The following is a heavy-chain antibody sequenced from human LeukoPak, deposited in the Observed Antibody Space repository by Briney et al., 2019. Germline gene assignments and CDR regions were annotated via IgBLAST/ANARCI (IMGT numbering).Heavy chain of an antibody. Sequence: SETLSLTCAVYGGSFSGYYWSWIRQPPGKGLEWIGEINHSGSTNYNPSLKSRITISVDTSKNQFSLKLSSVTAADTAVYYCASSSNGCNFPPIDYWGQGTLVTVSS. V-gene: IGHV4-34*01. CDR2: INHSGST. CDR1: GGSFSGYY. CDR3: ASSSNGCNFPPIDY. D-gene: IGHD5-24*01. J-gene: IGHJ4*02.